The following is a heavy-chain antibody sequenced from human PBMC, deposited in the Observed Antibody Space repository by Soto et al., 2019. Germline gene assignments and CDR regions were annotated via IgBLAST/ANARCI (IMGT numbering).Heavy chain of an antibody. D-gene: IGHD6-13*01. CDR3: ARGEGAAADPLFDY. CDR2: INHSGST. CDR1: GGSFSGYY. Sequence: SETLSLTCAVYGGSFSGYYWSWIRQPPGKGLEWIGEINHSGSTNYNPSLKSRVTISVDTSKNQFSLKLSSVTAADTAVYYCARGEGAAADPLFDYWGQGTLVTVSS. J-gene: IGHJ4*02. V-gene: IGHV4-34*01.